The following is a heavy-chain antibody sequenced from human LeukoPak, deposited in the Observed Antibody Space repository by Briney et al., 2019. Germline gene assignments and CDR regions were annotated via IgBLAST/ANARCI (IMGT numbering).Heavy chain of an antibody. J-gene: IGHJ5*02. CDR2: IYHTGDI. D-gene: IGHD3-10*01. CDR3: ARDRGYYASGSYYKSGWFDP. V-gene: IGHV4-59*01. CDR1: GASIRSYY. Sequence: SETLSLTCTVSGASIRSYYWAWIRQPPGKGLEWIGNIYHTGDISYSPSLESRVTISVDTSKNQFSLKLTSVTAADTAVYYCARDRGYYASGSYYKSGWFDPWGQGTLVTVSS.